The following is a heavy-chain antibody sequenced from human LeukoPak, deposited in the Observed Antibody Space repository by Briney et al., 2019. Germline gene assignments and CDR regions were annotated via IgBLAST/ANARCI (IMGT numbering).Heavy chain of an antibody. CDR3: ARRAPGYCITTSCPDTYYYYYYMDV. CDR2: ITSSGSSI. J-gene: IGHJ6*03. V-gene: IGHV3-48*03. D-gene: IGHD2-2*01. Sequence: GGSLRLSCAASGFTFSSYEMNWVRQAPGKGLEWVSYITSSGSSIYYADSVRGRFTMSRDNAKNSVYLQMNNLRAEDTAVYYCARRAPGYCITTSCPDTYYYYYYMDVWGKGTTVTVSS. CDR1: GFTFSSYE.